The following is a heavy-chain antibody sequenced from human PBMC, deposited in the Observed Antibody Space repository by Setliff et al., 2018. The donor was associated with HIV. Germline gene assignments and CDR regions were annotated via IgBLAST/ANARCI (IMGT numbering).Heavy chain of an antibody. Sequence: SETLSLTCTVSGGSITSNNYYWGWLRQPPGKEPEWIGSINHSGNTYYYPSLKSRVTMSVDTSKNQFSLRLSSVTATDTAVYYCARHRASSSGFPLDFWGQGMLVTVSS. D-gene: IGHD6-6*01. CDR1: GGSITSNNYY. V-gene: IGHV4-39*01. CDR3: ARHRASSSGFPLDF. CDR2: INHSGNT. J-gene: IGHJ4*02.